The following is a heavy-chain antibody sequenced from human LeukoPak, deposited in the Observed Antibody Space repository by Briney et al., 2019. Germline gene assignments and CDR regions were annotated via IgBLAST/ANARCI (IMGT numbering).Heavy chain of an antibody. CDR3: ARDRGGYCSGGTCYPSRGDAFDI. D-gene: IGHD2-15*01. CDR1: GFTFSSYG. V-gene: IGHV3-23*01. Sequence: GGSLRLSCAASGFTFSSYGMSWVRQAPGKGLEWVSAISGSGGSTYYADSVKGRFTISRDDSKNTLYLQMTSLSTDDTAVYYCARDRGGYCSGGTCYPSRGDAFDIWGQGTMVTVSS. J-gene: IGHJ3*02. CDR2: ISGSGGST.